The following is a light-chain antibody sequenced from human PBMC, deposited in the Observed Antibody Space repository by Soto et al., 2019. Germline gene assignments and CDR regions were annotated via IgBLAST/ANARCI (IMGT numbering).Light chain of an antibody. CDR2: LGS. CDR3: MQDIQAPQT. CDR1: QSLLHSNGYNY. V-gene: IGKV2-28*01. Sequence: DIVMTQSPLSLPVTPGEPASISCRSSQSLLHSNGYNYLDWYLQKPGQSPQLLIYLGSNRASGVPDRFSGSGSGTDFTLKISRVEAEDVGVYYCMQDIQAPQTFGQGTKVEIK. J-gene: IGKJ1*01.